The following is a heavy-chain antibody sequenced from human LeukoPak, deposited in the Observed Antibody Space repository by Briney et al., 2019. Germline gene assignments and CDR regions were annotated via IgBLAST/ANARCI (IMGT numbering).Heavy chain of an antibody. V-gene: IGHV3-23*01. J-gene: IGHJ4*02. Sequence: PGGSLRLSCVASGFTISSDAMTWVRQAPGKGLEWVSAINGGGDTTYYADSVKGRFTVSRDRSTNTLFLQMSSLRAEDSGMYYCAKALDTYGYMRFDYWGQGTLVTVSS. D-gene: IGHD5-24*01. CDR3: AKALDTYGYMRFDY. CDR2: INGGGDTT. CDR1: GFTISSDA.